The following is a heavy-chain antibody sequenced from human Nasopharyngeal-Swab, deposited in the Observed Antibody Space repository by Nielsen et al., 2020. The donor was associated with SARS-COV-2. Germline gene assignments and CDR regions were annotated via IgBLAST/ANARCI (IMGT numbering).Heavy chain of an antibody. CDR3: ARDLHSRAEFDY. Sequence: GESLKISCAASGFTFSDYYMSWISQAPGKGLEWVSYISSSGSTIYYADSVKGRFTISRDNAKNSLYLQINSLRAEDTAVYYRARDLHSRAEFDYWGQGTLVTVSS. J-gene: IGHJ4*02. V-gene: IGHV3-11*01. D-gene: IGHD1-14*01. CDR2: ISSSGSTI. CDR1: GFTFSDYY.